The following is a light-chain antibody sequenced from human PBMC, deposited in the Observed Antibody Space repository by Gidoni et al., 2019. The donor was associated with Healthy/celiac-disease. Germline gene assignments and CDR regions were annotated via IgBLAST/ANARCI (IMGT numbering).Light chain of an antibody. Sequence: DIQMTQSPSSLSASVGDRVTITCQASQDISNYLNWYQKKPGKAPKLLIYDASNLETGVPSRFSGSGSGTDFTFTISSLQPEDTATYYCQQYDNPLTFGGGTKVEIK. CDR3: QQYDNPLT. V-gene: IGKV1-33*01. CDR1: QDISNY. CDR2: DAS. J-gene: IGKJ4*01.